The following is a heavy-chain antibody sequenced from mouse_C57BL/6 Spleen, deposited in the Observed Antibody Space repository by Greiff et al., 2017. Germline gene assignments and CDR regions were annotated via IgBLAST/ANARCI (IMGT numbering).Heavy chain of an antibody. CDR2: IYPGSGST. Sequence: QVQLQQPGAELVKPGASVKMSCKASGYTFTSYWITWVKQRPGQGLEWIGDIYPGSGSTNYNEKFKSKATLTVDTSSSTAYMQLSSLTSEDSAVYYCASCYYGSRPNPFAYWGQGTLVTVSA. J-gene: IGHJ3*01. D-gene: IGHD1-1*01. CDR1: GYTFTSYW. CDR3: ASCYYGSRPNPFAY. V-gene: IGHV1-55*01.